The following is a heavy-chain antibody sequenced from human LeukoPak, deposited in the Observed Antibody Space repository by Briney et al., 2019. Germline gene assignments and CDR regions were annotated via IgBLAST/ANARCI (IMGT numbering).Heavy chain of an antibody. CDR2: IYHSGST. Sequence: SETLSLTCTVSGGSISSSSYYWGWIRQPPGKGLEWIGSIYHSGSTNYNPSLKSRVTISVDKSKNQFSLKLSSVTAADTAVYYCARDKRWFGELLGNAFDIWGQGTMVTVSS. D-gene: IGHD3-10*01. V-gene: IGHV4-39*07. CDR1: GGSISSSSYY. J-gene: IGHJ3*02. CDR3: ARDKRWFGELLGNAFDI.